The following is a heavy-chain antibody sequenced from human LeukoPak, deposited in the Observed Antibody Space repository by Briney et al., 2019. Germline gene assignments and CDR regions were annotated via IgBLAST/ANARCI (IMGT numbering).Heavy chain of an antibody. D-gene: IGHD3-3*01. Sequence: PGGSLRLSCAASGFTFDGYAMHWVRQAPGKGLEWVSGISWNSGSIGYADSVKGRFTISRDNAKNSLYLQMNSLRAEHMALYYCAKAALSYDFWSGYCDYWGQGTLVTVSS. CDR3: AKAALSYDFWSGYCDY. J-gene: IGHJ4*02. CDR1: GFTFDGYA. CDR2: ISWNSGSI. V-gene: IGHV3-9*03.